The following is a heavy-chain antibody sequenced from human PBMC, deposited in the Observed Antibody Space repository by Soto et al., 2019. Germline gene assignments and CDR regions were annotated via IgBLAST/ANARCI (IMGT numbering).Heavy chain of an antibody. J-gene: IGHJ3*02. CDR1: GFTFSSYG. D-gene: IGHD2-2*02. CDR3: ARAPPLRCSSTSCYTGGGAFDI. V-gene: IGHV3-33*08. CDR2: IWYDGSNK. Sequence: GGSLRLSCAASGFTFSSYGMHWVRQAPGKGLEWVAVIWYDGSNKYYADSVKGRFTISRDNSKNTLYLQMNSLRAEDKAGYYCARAPPLRCSSTSCYTGGGAFDIWGQGTMVTVSS.